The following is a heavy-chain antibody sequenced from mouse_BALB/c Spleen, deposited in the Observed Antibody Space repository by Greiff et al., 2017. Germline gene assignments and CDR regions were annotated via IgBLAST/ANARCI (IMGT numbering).Heavy chain of an antibody. CDR1: GFNIKDTY. CDR3: AYGNYNAMDY. J-gene: IGHJ4*01. V-gene: IGHV14-3*02. CDR2: IDPANGNT. Sequence: VQLQQSGAELVKPGASVKLSWTASGFNIKDTYMHWVTQRPEQGLEWIGRIDPANGNTKYDPTFQGKATITADTSSTTAYLQLSSLTSEDTAVYYCAYGNYNAMDYWGQGTSVTVSA. D-gene: IGHD1-1*01.